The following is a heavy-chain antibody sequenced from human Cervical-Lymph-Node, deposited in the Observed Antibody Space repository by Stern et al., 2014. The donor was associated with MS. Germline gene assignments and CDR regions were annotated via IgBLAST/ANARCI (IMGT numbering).Heavy chain of an antibody. CDR2: IIPIIGLP. CDR3: ARGIVSNRPAATLHNLFDP. D-gene: IGHD2-15*01. Sequence: VQLVESGADVKKPGSSVKVSCKASGGTFSSSYAVSWVRQAHGQGLEWMGRIIPIIGLPNYAQKFQSRLTITAANSTSTVYMELTSLTPEDTAVYYCARGIVSNRPAATLHNLFDPWGQGTLVTVSS. V-gene: IGHV1-69*04. CDR1: GGTFSSSYA. J-gene: IGHJ5*02.